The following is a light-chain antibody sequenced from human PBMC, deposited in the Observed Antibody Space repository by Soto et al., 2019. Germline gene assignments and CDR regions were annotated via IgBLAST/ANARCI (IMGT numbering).Light chain of an antibody. CDR2: GAS. CDR3: QQYGSSGT. Sequence: EIVLTQSPGSLSLSPWERATLSCRASQSVSNNYLAWYQQKPGQAPRLLIYGASNRATGIPDRFSSSGSGTDFTLTISRLEPEDFAVYYCQQYGSSGTFGQGTKVDIK. CDR1: QSVSNNY. J-gene: IGKJ1*01. V-gene: IGKV3-20*01.